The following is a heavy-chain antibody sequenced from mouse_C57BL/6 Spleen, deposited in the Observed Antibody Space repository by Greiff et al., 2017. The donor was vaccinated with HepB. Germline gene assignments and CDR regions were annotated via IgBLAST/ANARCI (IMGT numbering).Heavy chain of an antibody. J-gene: IGHJ1*03. CDR1: GFTFSSYG. Sequence: EVMLVESGGDLVKPGGSLKLSCAASGFTFSSYGMSWVRQTPDKRLEWVATISSGGSYTYYPDSVKGRCTISRDNAKNTLYLQMSSLKSEDTAMYYCARHGRYFDVWGTGTTVTVSS. CDR3: ARHGRYFDV. V-gene: IGHV5-6*01. D-gene: IGHD4-1*01. CDR2: ISSGGSYT.